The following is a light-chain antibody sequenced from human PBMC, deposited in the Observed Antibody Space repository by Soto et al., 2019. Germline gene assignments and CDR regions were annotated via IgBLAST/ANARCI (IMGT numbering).Light chain of an antibody. V-gene: IGKV1-39*01. CDR1: QSIGSW. J-gene: IGKJ1*01. CDR3: QQSYSTLTWT. Sequence: DIQMTQSPSTLSASVGDRVTITCRASQSIGSWLAWYQQISGRAPNLLIYAASSLQSGVPSRFSGSGSGTDFPLTISSLQPEDFATYYCQQSYSTLTWTFGQGTKV. CDR2: AAS.